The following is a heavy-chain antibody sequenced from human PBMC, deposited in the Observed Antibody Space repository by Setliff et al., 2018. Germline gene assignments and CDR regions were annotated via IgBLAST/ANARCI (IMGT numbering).Heavy chain of an antibody. CDR3: ARHGRDYGGNSRDSNWYFDL. V-gene: IGHV4-59*01. CDR1: GGSLSTYY. Sequence: SETLSLTCTVSGGSLSTYYWSWIRQSPGRGLEYIGYVYYNGAADYSPSLKSRVTMSVDTSKNQFSLKLRSVTAADTAVYYCARHGRDYGGNSRDSNWYFDLWGRGTLVTVSS. J-gene: IGHJ2*01. D-gene: IGHD4-17*01. CDR2: VYYNGAA.